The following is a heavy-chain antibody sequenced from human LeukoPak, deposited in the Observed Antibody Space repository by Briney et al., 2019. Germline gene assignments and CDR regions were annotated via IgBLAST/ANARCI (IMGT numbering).Heavy chain of an antibody. Sequence: GGSLRLSCAASGFTFSSYGMHWVRQAPGKGLEWVAFIRYDGSNKYYADSVKGRFTISRDNPKNTLYLQMNSLRAEDTAVYYCATGDRLWSGYYYYYYYMDVWGKGTTVTVSS. CDR2: IRYDGSNK. CDR1: GFTFSSYG. J-gene: IGHJ6*03. CDR3: ATGDRLWSGYYYYYYYMDV. D-gene: IGHD3-3*01. V-gene: IGHV3-30*02.